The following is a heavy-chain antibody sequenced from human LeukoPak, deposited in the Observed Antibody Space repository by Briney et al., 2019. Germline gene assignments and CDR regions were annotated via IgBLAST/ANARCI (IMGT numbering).Heavy chain of an antibody. CDR1: GFTFSRYW. CDR3: ARLAEAGFDC. J-gene: IGHJ4*02. V-gene: IGHV3-7*01. CDR2: MKHDGSDK. Sequence: GGSLRLSCAASGFTFSRYWMSWVRQAPGKGLEWVANMKHDGSDKFYVDSVKGRFTISRDNAKNSLYLQMNSLRGEDTAVYYCARLAEAGFDCWGQETLVTVSS. D-gene: IGHD6-19*01.